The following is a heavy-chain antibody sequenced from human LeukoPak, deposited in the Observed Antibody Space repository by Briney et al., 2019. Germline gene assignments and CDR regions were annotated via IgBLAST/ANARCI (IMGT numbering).Heavy chain of an antibody. J-gene: IGHJ3*02. D-gene: IGHD3-16*01. CDR1: GYIFTDYY. V-gene: IGHV1-2*02. CDR2: INPNTGGT. CDR3: ARKGAEAFDI. Sequence: ASVKVSCKASGYIFTDYYMHWVRQAPGQGLEWMGWINPNTGGTNTAQKFQGRVSMTRDTSISTAYMELSRLRSDDTAVYFCARKGAEAFDIWGQGTMVTVSS.